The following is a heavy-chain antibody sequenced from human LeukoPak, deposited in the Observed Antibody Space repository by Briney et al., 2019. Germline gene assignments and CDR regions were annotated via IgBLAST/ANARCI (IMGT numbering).Heavy chain of an antibody. V-gene: IGHV1-69*04. CDR2: IIPIFGIA. CDR3: ARDQDYYDSSGYLGY. Sequence: ASVKVSCKASGGTFSSYAISWVRQAPGQGLEWMGRIIPIFGIANYAQKLQGRVMITADKSTSTAYMELSSLRSEDTAVYYCARDQDYYDSSGYLGYWGQGTLVTVSS. D-gene: IGHD3-22*01. J-gene: IGHJ4*02. CDR1: GGTFSSYA.